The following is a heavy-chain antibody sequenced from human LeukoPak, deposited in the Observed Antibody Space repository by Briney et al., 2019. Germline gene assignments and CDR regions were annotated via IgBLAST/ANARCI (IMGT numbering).Heavy chain of an antibody. Sequence: GGSLRLSCAASGFTFSSYSMNWVRQAPGKGLEWVSSISSSSSYIYYADSVKGRFTISRDNAKNSLYLQMNSLRAEDTAVYYCVRPRGWDNWFDPWGQGTLVTVSS. CDR2: ISSSSSYI. CDR1: GFTFSSYS. J-gene: IGHJ5*02. CDR3: VRPRGWDNWFDP. D-gene: IGHD6-19*01. V-gene: IGHV3-21*01.